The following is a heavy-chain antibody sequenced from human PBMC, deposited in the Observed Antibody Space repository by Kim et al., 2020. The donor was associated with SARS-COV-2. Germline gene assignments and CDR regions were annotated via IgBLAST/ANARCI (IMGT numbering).Heavy chain of an antibody. V-gene: IGHV4-59*01. CDR2: ISHSGIA. J-gene: IGHJ6*03. Sequence: SETLSLTCTVSGVSISSSYWSWIRQSPGKGLEWIAFISHSGIANYNPSLKGRATLSFLASGRHFSLDLSSVTAADTALYYCARALYDSETYSGGFYYMDV. CDR1: GVSISSSY. CDR3: ARALYDSETYSGGFYYMDV. D-gene: IGHD3-10*01.